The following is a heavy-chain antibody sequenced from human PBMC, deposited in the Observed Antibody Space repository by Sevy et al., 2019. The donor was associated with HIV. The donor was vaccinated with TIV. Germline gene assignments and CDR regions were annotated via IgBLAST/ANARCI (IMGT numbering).Heavy chain of an antibody. V-gene: IGHV4-4*07. J-gene: IGHJ4*02. D-gene: IGHD3-3*01. CDR1: GDSISNYY. CDR2: INDSGSA. CDR3: ARDRVTIFGVTIDYYFDY. Sequence: SETLSLTCTVSGDSISNYYWSWIRQPAGKGLEWIGRINDSGSATYNPSLGSRVTMSADTTKNQLSLKLNSVTAADTAVYYCARDRVTIFGVTIDYYFDYWGQGTLVTVSS.